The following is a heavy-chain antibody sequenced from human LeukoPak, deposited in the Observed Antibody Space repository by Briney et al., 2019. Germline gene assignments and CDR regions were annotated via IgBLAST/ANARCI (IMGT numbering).Heavy chain of an antibody. Sequence: GASVKVSCKASGGTFSSYAISWVRQAPGQGLEWMGGIIPIFGTANYAQKFQGRVTMTRDTSTSTVYMELSSLRSEDTAVYYCARTGDYYDSSGYYFWGQGTLVTVSS. V-gene: IGHV1-69*05. D-gene: IGHD3-22*01. J-gene: IGHJ4*02. CDR1: GGTFSSYA. CDR2: IIPIFGTA. CDR3: ARTGDYYDSSGYYF.